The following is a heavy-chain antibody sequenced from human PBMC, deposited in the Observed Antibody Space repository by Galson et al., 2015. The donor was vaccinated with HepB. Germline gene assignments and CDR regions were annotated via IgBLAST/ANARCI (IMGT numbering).Heavy chain of an antibody. CDR2: INRDGSTT. V-gene: IGHV3-74*01. Sequence: SLRLSCAASGFTFSSYWMHWVRQVPGKGLVWVSRINRDGSTTDSADSVKGRFTISRDNAKNSLYLQVNSLRGEDTAVYYCARLERDGSGRFANWYFDLWGRGTLVTVSS. J-gene: IGHJ2*01. CDR3: ARLERDGSGRFANWYFDL. CDR1: GFTFSSYW. D-gene: IGHD3-10*01.